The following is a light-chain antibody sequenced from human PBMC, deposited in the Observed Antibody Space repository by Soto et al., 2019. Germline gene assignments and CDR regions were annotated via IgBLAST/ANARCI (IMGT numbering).Light chain of an antibody. CDR1: SGHSSNI. J-gene: IGLJ3*02. V-gene: IGLV4-60*02. CDR3: ETWDSNTRV. Sequence: QSVLTQSSSASASLGSSVKLTCTLSSGHSSNIIAWHQQQPGKAPRYLMKLEGSGSYNKGSGVPDRFSGSSSGADRYLIISNLQFEDEADYYCETWDSNTRVFGGGTKLTVL. CDR2: LEGSGSY.